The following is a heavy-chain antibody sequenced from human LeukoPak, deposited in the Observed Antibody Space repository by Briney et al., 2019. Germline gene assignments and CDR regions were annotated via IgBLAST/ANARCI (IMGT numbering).Heavy chain of an antibody. V-gene: IGHV1-3*03. D-gene: IGHD5-24*01. CDR1: GHTFTNYA. CDR2: INAGNGNT. J-gene: IGHJ3*02. Sequence: GASVKVSCKASGHTFTNYAMHWVRQAPGQRLEWMGWINAGNGNTKYSQEFQGRVTISRDTSASTAYMELSSLRSEDTAVYYCARGELKRWLRRDAFDIWGQGTMVTVSS. CDR3: ARGELKRWLRRDAFDI.